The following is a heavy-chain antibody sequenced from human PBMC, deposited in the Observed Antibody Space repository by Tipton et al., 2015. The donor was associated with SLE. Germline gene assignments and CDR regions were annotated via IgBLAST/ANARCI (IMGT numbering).Heavy chain of an antibody. CDR1: GCTFSSSA. J-gene: IGHJ4*02. CDR3: ARLPSFWTGDYFDY. CDR2: IIPIFAIT. V-gene: IGHV1-69*01. Sequence: QVQLVQSGAEVKRPGASVKVSCKASGCTFSSSAISWVRQAPGQGLEWMGGIIPIFAITKYTQKFLGRVTITTDESTSTAYMELSSLRSEDTAVYYCARLPSFWTGDYFDYWGQGSLVTVSS. D-gene: IGHD3/OR15-3a*01.